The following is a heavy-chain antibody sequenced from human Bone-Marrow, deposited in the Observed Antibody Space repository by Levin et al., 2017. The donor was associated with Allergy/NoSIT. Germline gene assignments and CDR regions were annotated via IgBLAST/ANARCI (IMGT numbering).Heavy chain of an antibody. Sequence: GGSLRLSCAASGFTFSNYWMHWVRQAPGKGLVWVSHINSDGSNTNYADSVKGRFTISRDNAKNTLYRQMNSLRAEDTAVYYCARGGCSSTSCLDSWGQGTLVTVSP. D-gene: IGHD2-2*01. J-gene: IGHJ5*01. CDR3: ARGGCSSTSCLDS. CDR1: GFTFSNYW. CDR2: INSDGSNT. V-gene: IGHV3-74*01.